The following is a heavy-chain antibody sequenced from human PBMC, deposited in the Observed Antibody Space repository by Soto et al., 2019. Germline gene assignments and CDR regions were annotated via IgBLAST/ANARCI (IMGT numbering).Heavy chain of an antibody. V-gene: IGHV3-21*01. J-gene: IGHJ4*02. CDR3: ARDIYSYGPEFDY. Sequence: GSLRLSCASSGFTFNHYAMSWVRQAAGKGLEWVSSITSSGSYTDYADSVKGRFTISRDNAKNSLYLQMNSLRAEDTAVYYCARDIYSYGPEFDYWGQGTLVTVSS. CDR2: ITSSGSYT. D-gene: IGHD5-18*01. CDR1: GFTFNHYA.